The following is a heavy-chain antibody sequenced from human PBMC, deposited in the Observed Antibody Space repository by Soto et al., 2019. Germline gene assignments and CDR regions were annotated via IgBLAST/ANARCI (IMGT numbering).Heavy chain of an antibody. CDR1: GYSFVNYW. J-gene: IGHJ5*02. Sequence: EVQLVQSGAEVKKPGESLKISCQGSGYSFVNYWIGWVRQMPGKGLEWMGTIYPGDSDTEYSPSFQGQVTISVDKSISTAYLQWSSLKASDTAIYYCARQGGSTWSHNWFDPWGQGTLVTVSS. D-gene: IGHD6-13*01. CDR3: ARQGGSTWSHNWFDP. CDR2: IYPGDSDT. V-gene: IGHV5-51*01.